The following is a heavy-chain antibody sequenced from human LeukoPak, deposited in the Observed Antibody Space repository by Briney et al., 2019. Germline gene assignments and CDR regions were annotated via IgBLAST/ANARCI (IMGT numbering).Heavy chain of an antibody. CDR3: ARSLTYYYDSSGYGTPDAFDI. CDR2: IYHSGSS. J-gene: IGHJ3*02. V-gene: IGHV4-59*13. Sequence: SETLSLTCTGAGDSINNYYWSWIRQPPGRGLEWIGHIYHSGSSNYNPSLKSRVTISIDTSKNQFSLKLSSVTAADTAVYYCARSLTYYYDSSGYGTPDAFDIWGQGTMVTVSS. D-gene: IGHD3-22*01. CDR1: GDSINNYY.